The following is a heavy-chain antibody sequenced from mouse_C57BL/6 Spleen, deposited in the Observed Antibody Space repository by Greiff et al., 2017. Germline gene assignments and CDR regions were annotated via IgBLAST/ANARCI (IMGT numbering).Heavy chain of an antibody. Sequence: QVQLQQPGAELVRPGSSVKLSCKASGYTFTSYWMHWVKQRPIQGLEWIGNIDPSDSETHYNQKFKDKATLTVDKSSSTAYMQLSSLTSEDSAVYYCAREDYYGSSPRFAYWGQGTLVTVSA. J-gene: IGHJ3*01. CDR3: AREDYYGSSPRFAY. CDR2: IDPSDSET. CDR1: GYTFTSYW. V-gene: IGHV1-52*01. D-gene: IGHD1-1*01.